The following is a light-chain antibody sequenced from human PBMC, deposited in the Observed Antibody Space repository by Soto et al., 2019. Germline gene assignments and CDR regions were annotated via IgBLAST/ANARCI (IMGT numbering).Light chain of an antibody. V-gene: IGLV2-8*02. J-gene: IGLJ1*01. CDR1: KNDIGVYNF. CDR3: KLSAGSTTYV. Sequence: SALTQPPSASRSPGRSVTICCSGTKNDIGVYNFVSWYPHLPGKAPRLLIYEVVQRHSGVPGSFSACKCGNRASLTVSGLQAADEAHYFCKLSAGSTTYVFGSGTKVTV. CDR2: EVV.